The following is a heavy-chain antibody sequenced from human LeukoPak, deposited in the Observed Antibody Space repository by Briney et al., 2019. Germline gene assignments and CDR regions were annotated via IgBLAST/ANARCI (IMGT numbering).Heavy chain of an antibody. CDR3: ARGPGPIAGAKNPFDI. CDR2: ISYDGSNE. CDR1: GFTFSAYA. Sequence: HSGGSLRLSCAASGFTFSAYAMYWVRQAPGKGLEWVAVISYDGSNEYYADSVKGRFTISGDKSKDTLYLQMNSLRPEDTAVYYCARGPGPIAGAKNPFDIWGQGTMVTVSS. J-gene: IGHJ3*02. D-gene: IGHD1-26*01. V-gene: IGHV3-30*01.